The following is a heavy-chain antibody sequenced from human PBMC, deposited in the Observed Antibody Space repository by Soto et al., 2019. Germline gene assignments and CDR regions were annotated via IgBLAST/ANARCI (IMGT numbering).Heavy chain of an antibody. Sequence: ASVKVSCKASGYTFTSYGISWVRQAPGQGLEWMGWISAYNGNTNYAQKLQGRVTMTTDTSTSTAYMELRSLSSDDTAVYYCARVKMIVVVITSHYGMHVWGQGTTVTVSS. V-gene: IGHV1-18*01. CDR2: ISAYNGNT. CDR3: ARVKMIVVVITSHYGMHV. D-gene: IGHD3-22*01. J-gene: IGHJ6*02. CDR1: GYTFTSYG.